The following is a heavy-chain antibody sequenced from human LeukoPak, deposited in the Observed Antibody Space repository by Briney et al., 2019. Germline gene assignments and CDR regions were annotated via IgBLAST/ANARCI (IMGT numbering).Heavy chain of an antibody. Sequence: SETLSLTCTVSGGSISSYYWSWIRQPPGKGLEWIGYIYYSGSTNYNPSLKSRVTISVDTSKNQFSLKLSSVTAADTAVYYCARVAYDSSGYPRGAFDIWGQGTMVTVSS. V-gene: IGHV4-59*01. CDR2: IYYSGST. D-gene: IGHD3-22*01. CDR3: ARVAYDSSGYPRGAFDI. CDR1: GGSISSYY. J-gene: IGHJ3*02.